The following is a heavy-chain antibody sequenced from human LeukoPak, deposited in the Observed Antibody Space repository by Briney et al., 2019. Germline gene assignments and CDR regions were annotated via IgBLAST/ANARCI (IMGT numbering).Heavy chain of an antibody. J-gene: IGHJ6*04. Sequence: SETLSLTCSVTGGSLNGYYWGWIRQPPGKGLECIGYIHSSEGTAHNASLKSRLTISLDTSKNQFSLTLSSVTAADAAVYYCARHVYGEGMVVWGKGTTVTVSS. CDR3: ARHVYGEGMVV. D-gene: IGHD4-17*01. V-gene: IGHV4-59*08. CDR1: GGSLNGYY. CDR2: IHSSEGT.